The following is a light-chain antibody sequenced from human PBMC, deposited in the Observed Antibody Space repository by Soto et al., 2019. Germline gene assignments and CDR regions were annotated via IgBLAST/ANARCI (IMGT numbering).Light chain of an antibody. Sequence: IVLTQPPATLSLSPGERATLSCRASQSVSRYLAWYQQKPGQAPRLLIYDASNRATGIPARFSGSGSGTDFTLTISSLEPEDFAVYYCQQRSNWPITFGQGTRLEIK. CDR1: QSVSRY. CDR3: QQRSNWPIT. J-gene: IGKJ5*01. V-gene: IGKV3-11*01. CDR2: DAS.